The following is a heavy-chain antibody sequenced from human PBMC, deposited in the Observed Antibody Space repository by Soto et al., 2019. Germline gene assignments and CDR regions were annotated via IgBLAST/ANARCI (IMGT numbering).Heavy chain of an antibody. CDR2: ISFDGRSE. D-gene: IGHD3-22*01. J-gene: IGHJ5*02. Sequence: GGSLRLSCAASGFTFSSYGMHWVRQTPGKGLDWVAVISFDGRSEYYADSVKGRFTISRDNSKNTLYLQMNSLRAEDTAVYYCASVPHYSSGYYPNWLDPWGQGTLVTVSS. V-gene: IGHV3-30*03. CDR1: GFTFSSYG. CDR3: ASVPHYSSGYYPNWLDP.